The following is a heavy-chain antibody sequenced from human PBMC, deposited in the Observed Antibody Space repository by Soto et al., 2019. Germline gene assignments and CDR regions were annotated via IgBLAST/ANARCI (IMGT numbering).Heavy chain of an antibody. J-gene: IGHJ4*02. CDR2: ISYDGSNK. CDR3: ASDLAYGIAVAGIDY. V-gene: IGHV3-30-3*01. D-gene: IGHD6-19*01. Sequence: QVQLVESGGGVVQPGRSLRLSCAASGFTFSSYAMHWVRQAPGKGLEWVAVISYDGSNKYYADSVKGRFTISRDNSKNTLYLQMNSLRAEDTAVYYCASDLAYGIAVAGIDYWGQGTLVTVSS. CDR1: GFTFSSYA.